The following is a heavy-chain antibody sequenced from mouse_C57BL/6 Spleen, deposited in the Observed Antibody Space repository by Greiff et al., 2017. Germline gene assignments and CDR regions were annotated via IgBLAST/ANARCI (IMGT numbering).Heavy chain of an antibody. V-gene: IGHV1-5*01. J-gene: IGHJ3*01. Sequence: VQLQQSGTVLARPGASVKMSCKTSGYTFTSYWMHWVKQRPGQGLEWIGAIYPGNSGTSYNQKFKGKAKLTAVTSASTAYMELSSLTNEDSAVYYCTRWDYDEEAPWFAYWGQGTLVTVSA. D-gene: IGHD2-4*01. CDR1: GYTFTSYW. CDR3: TRWDYDEEAPWFAY. CDR2: IYPGNSGT.